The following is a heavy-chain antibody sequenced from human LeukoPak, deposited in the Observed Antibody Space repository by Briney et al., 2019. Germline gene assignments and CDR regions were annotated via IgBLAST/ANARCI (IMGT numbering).Heavy chain of an antibody. CDR1: GFTVSSNY. Sequence: GGSLRLSCAASGFTVSSNYMSWVRQAPGKGLEWVSVIYSGGSTYYADSVKGRFTISRDNSKNTLYLQMNSLRAEDTAVYYCARAPKGILTGYYFDYWGQGTLVTVSS. V-gene: IGHV3-66*01. CDR2: IYSGGST. J-gene: IGHJ4*02. CDR3: ARAPKGILTGYYFDY. D-gene: IGHD3-9*01.